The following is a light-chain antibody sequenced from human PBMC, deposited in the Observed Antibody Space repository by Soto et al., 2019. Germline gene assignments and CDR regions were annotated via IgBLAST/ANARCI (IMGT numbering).Light chain of an antibody. CDR2: DVS. Sequence: QSALTQPASVSGSPGQSITISCTGTSSDVGGYNYVSWYQQHPGKAPKLMIYDVSYRPSGISNRFSGSKSGNTASLTISGLQAEDEADYYCSSYISSGNWVFGGGTKVTVL. J-gene: IGLJ3*02. V-gene: IGLV2-14*01. CDR1: SSDVGGYNY. CDR3: SSYISSGNWV.